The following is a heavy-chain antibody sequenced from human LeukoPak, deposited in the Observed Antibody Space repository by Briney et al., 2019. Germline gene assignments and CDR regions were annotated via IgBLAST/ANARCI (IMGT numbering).Heavy chain of an antibody. CDR1: GYSISSGYY. D-gene: IGHD3-3*01. CDR2: IYHSGST. V-gene: IGHV4-38-2*02. CDR3: ARGRITIFGVVTMPDYFDY. Sequence: SETLSLTCTVSGYSISSGYYWGWIRQPPGKGLEWIGSIYHSGSTYYNPSLKSRVTISVDTSKNQFSLKLSSVTAADTAVYYCARGRITIFGVVTMPDYFDYWGQGTLVTVSS. J-gene: IGHJ4*02.